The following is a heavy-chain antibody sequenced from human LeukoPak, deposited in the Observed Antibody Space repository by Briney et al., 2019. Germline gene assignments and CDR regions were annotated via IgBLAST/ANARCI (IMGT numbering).Heavy chain of an antibody. CDR3: ARGGSSSSGYAFDI. D-gene: IGHD6-6*01. CDR1: AGSISSHY. Sequence: PSETLSITCTVSAGSISSHYWTWIRQPPGKGLEWIGDIYYSGRTNYNPSLKSRVTISVDTSKNQFSLKLTSVTAADTAVYYCARGGSSSSGYAFDIWGQGTMVTVSS. V-gene: IGHV4-59*11. J-gene: IGHJ3*02. CDR2: IYYSGRT.